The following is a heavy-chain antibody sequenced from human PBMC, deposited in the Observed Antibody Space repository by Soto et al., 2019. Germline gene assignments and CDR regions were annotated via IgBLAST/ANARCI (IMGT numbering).Heavy chain of an antibody. Sequence: GESLKISCKGSGYSFTSYWISWVRQMPGKGLEWMGRIDPSDSYTNYSPSFQGHVTISADKPISTAYLQWSSLKASDTAMYYCARYSSTSCYGCGGYDYLGFDYWGQGTLVTVSS. CDR3: ARYSSTSCYGCGGYDYLGFDY. V-gene: IGHV5-10-1*01. D-gene: IGHD2-2*01. CDR2: IDPSDSYT. J-gene: IGHJ4*02. CDR1: GYSFTSYW.